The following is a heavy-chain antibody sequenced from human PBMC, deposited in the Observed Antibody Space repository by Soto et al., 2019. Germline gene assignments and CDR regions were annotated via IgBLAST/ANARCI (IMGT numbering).Heavy chain of an antibody. Sequence: SGPTLVKPTPTLTLTCTFSGFSLSTSGVGVGWIRQPPGKALEWLALIYWDDDKRYSPSLKSRLTITKDTSKNQVVLTMTNMDPVDTATYYCAHLYYYDSSGYSGYFDYWGQGTLVTVSS. D-gene: IGHD3-22*01. CDR1: GFSLSTSGVG. CDR3: AHLYYYDSSGYSGYFDY. J-gene: IGHJ4*02. V-gene: IGHV2-5*02. CDR2: IYWDDDK.